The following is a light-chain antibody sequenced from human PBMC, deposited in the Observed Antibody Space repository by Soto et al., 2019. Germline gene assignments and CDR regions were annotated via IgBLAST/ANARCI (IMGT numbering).Light chain of an antibody. V-gene: IGKV3-20*01. CDR2: SAS. J-gene: IGKJ5*01. Sequence: EIVSTQSPGTLSLSPGERATLSCRASQSVSDNYLAWYQQKPGQAPRLLVYSASSRATGIPDRFSGSGSGTDFTLTISRLEPEDFAVYYCQQYGTSRITFGHGTRLEIK. CDR3: QQYGTSRIT. CDR1: QSVSDNY.